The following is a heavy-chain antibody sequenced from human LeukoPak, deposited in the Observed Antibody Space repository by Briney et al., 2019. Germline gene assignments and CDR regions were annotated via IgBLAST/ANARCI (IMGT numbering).Heavy chain of an antibody. J-gene: IGHJ6*02. CDR3: ASQRVITTGYYGMDV. V-gene: IGHV4-59*01. CDR1: GGSISSYY. Sequence: SETLSLTCTVSGGSISSYYWSWIRQPPGKGLEWLGYIYYSGSTNYNPSLKSRVTISVDTSKNQFSLKLSSVTAADTAVYYCASQRVITTGYYGMDVWGQGTTVTVSS. D-gene: IGHD3-10*01. CDR2: IYYSGST.